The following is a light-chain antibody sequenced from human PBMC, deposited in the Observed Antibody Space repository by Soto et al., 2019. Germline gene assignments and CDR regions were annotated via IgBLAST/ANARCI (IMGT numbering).Light chain of an antibody. CDR3: QQYNSYWT. J-gene: IGKJ1*01. Sequence: DIQMTQSPSTMSDSVGDRVTITFRASQSISSWSAWYQQKPGKAPKLLIYDASILESGVPSRFSGSGSGTGITLTISILQPDDFASYYCQQYNSYWTFGQGTKVDIK. CDR2: DAS. V-gene: IGKV1-5*01. CDR1: QSISSW.